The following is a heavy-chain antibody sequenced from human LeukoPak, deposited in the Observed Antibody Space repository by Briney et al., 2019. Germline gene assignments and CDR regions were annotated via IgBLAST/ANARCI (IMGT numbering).Heavy chain of an antibody. CDR3: AREGSSTSYPGDAFDI. V-gene: IGHV4-30-2*05. CDR2: IHDTGST. J-gene: IGHJ3*02. D-gene: IGHD2-2*01. CDR1: GGSISSGNYY. Sequence: TSQTLSLTCTGSGGSISSGNYYWSWIRQPPGRGLEWIGYIHDTGSTYYNPSLKSRVTISVDTSKSQFSLKLSSVTAADTAVYYCAREGSSTSYPGDAFDIWGQGTMVTVSS.